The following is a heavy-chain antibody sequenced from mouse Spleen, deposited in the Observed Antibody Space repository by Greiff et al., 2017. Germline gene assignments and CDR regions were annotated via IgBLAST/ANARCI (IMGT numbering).Heavy chain of an antibody. J-gene: IGHJ2*01. CDR3: ARTGKGFDY. V-gene: IGHV1-69*01. CDR1: GYTFTSYW. Sequence: VQLQQSGPELVMPGASVKLSCKASGYTFTSYWMHWVKQRPGQGLEWIGEIDPSDSYTNYNQKFKGKATLTVDKSSSTAYMQLSSLTSEDSAVYYCARTGKGFDYWGQGTTLTVSS. CDR2: IDPSDSYT. D-gene: IGHD4-1*01.